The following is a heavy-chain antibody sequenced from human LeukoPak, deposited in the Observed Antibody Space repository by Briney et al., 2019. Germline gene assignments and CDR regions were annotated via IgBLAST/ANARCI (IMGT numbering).Heavy chain of an antibody. CDR1: GFTFSSYG. Sequence: GGSLRLSCAASGFTFSSYGMHWVRQAPGQGLEWLGIINPNGGSASYAQRFQGRVTMTRDTSTTTVYMELTSLRSEDTAVYYCARDYYYDSSGYYTYYFDYWGQGTQVTVSS. CDR2: INPNGGSA. CDR3: ARDYYYDSSGYYTYYFDY. V-gene: IGHV1-46*01. D-gene: IGHD3-22*01. J-gene: IGHJ4*02.